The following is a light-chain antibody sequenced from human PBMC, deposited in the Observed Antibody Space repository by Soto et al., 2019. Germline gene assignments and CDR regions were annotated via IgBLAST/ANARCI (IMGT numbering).Light chain of an antibody. CDR3: MQGIHWWIA. V-gene: IGKV2-30*01. CDR2: KVS. Sequence: VVTQCPCPLPATPGETASISCRSSNSLLYNNTYNYLDWYVQRPGRSPRRLIYKVSNRDSGVPARFSGSGSGTDFGLKISRVEAVDVGVYYCMQGIHWWIAFGQGTRVDI. CDR1: NSLLYNNTYNY. J-gene: IGKJ5*01.